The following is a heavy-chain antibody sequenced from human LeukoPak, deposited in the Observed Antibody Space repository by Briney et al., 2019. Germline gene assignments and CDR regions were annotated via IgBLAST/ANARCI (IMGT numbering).Heavy chain of an antibody. CDR2: IYTSGST. J-gene: IGHJ6*03. D-gene: IGHD5-18*01. CDR3: ARVRDTAMALHYYYYMDV. V-gene: IGHV4-4*07. CDR1: GGSIRSYY. Sequence: PSETLSLTCTVSGGSIRSYYWSWIRQPAGKGLEWIGRIYTSGSTNYNPSLKSRVTMSVDTSKNQFSLKLSSVTAADTAVYYCARVRDTAMALHYYYYMDVWGKGTTVTVSS.